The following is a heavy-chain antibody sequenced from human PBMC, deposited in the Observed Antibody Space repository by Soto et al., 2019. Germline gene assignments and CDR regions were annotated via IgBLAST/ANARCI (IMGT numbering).Heavy chain of an antibody. V-gene: IGHV1-69*01. CDR1: GGTISRSA. D-gene: IGHD6-6*01. CDR3: ARDRGSSGLIGAFDI. Sequence: QVPLVQSGAEVKKPGSSVKVSCKASGGTISRSAISWVRQAPGQGLEWMGGIIPVFGTANYAQKFQGTVTITADESTSTAYMELSSLRSEDTAVYYCARDRGSSGLIGAFDIWGQGTMVTVSS. CDR2: IIPVFGTA. J-gene: IGHJ3*02.